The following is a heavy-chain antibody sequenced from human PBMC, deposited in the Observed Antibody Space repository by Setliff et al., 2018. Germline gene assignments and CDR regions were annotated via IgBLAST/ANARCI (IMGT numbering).Heavy chain of an antibody. J-gene: IGHJ6*03. CDR3: ASDPSYASSLYYYLEV. Sequence: PGGSLRLSCAESRFTLSNYDMNWVRQAPGKGLEWVSSISSSSANIQYADSVRGRFTVSRDNARNSLYLQMNSLRGDDAAVYYCASDPSYASSLYYYLEVWGKGTTVTVSS. V-gene: IGHV3-21*01. CDR2: ISSSSANI. D-gene: IGHD6-13*01. CDR1: RFTLSNYD.